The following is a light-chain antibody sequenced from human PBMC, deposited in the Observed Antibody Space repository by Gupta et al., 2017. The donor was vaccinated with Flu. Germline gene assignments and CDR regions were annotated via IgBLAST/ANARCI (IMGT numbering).Light chain of an antibody. J-gene: IGLJ1*01. Sequence: SYELTQPPSVSVSPGQTASITCSGDKLGDKYACWYQQKPGQSPVLVIYQDSERPSGIPERFSGSNSGNTATLTISGTHAMDEADYYCQAWDSSSYVFGTGTKVTVL. CDR3: QAWDSSSYV. V-gene: IGLV3-1*01. CDR2: QDS. CDR1: KLGDKY.